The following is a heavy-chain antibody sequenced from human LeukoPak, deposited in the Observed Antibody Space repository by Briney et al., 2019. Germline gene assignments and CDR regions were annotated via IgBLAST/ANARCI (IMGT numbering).Heavy chain of an antibody. CDR3: ARVGSGWYDFDY. D-gene: IGHD6-19*01. Sequence: GGSLRLSCAASGFTVSSNYMSWVRQAPGKGLEWVSVIYSGSSSTYYTDSVKGRFTISRHNSKNTLYLQMNSLRAEDTAVYYCARVGSGWYDFDYWGQGTLATVSS. CDR2: IYSGSSST. V-gene: IGHV3-53*04. J-gene: IGHJ4*02. CDR1: GFTVSSNY.